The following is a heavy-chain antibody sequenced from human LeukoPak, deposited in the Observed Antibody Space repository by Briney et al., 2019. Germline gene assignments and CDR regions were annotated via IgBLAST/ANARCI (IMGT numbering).Heavy chain of an antibody. CDR2: ISSSSSYI. Sequence: GGSLRLSCAASGFTFSSYSMNWVRQAPGKGVEWVSSISSSSSYIYYADSVKGRFTISRDNAKNSLYLQMNSLRAEDTAVYYCARTTLWSGYHNWFDPWGQGTLVTVSS. V-gene: IGHV3-21*01. D-gene: IGHD3-3*01. CDR1: GFTFSSYS. CDR3: ARTTLWSGYHNWFDP. J-gene: IGHJ5*02.